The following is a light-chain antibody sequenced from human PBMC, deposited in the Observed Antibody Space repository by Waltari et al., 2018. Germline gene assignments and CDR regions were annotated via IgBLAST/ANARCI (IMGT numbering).Light chain of an antibody. CDR3: AAWDDSLSVVV. V-gene: IGLV1-47*01. CDR1: SSNIGSNY. Sequence: QSVLTQPPSASGTPGQRVTISCSGSSSNIGSNYVSWYQQLPGTAPKLLIYRNNQRPSGVPDRFSGSKSGTSASLAFSGLRSEDEADYYCAAWDDSLSVVVFGGGTKLTVL. J-gene: IGLJ2*01. CDR2: RNN.